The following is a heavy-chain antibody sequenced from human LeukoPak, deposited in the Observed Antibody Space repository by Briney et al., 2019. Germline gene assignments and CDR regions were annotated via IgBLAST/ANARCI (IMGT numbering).Heavy chain of an antibody. D-gene: IGHD6-19*01. J-gene: IGHJ4*02. V-gene: IGHV3-11*01. CDR1: GFTFSDYY. CDR3: AMYSSGWYSRGGGDFDY. Sequence: GGSLRLSCAASGFTFSDYYMSWIRQAPGKGLEWVSYISSSGSTIYYADSVKGRFTISRDNAKNSLYLQMKSLGAEDTAVYYCAMYSSGWYSRGGGDFDYWGQGTLVTVSS. CDR2: ISSSGSTI.